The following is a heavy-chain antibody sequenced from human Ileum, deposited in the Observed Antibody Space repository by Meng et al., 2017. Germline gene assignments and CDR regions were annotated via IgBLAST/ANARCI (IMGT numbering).Heavy chain of an antibody. Sequence: QVQRQQWGSGLLQPSETLALTCAVYGGSFSGYYWSWIRQPPGKGLEWIGEISHRGNINYNPSLKSRVIILLDTSKSQFSLRLTSVTAADTAVYYCAREIYDSSGYYVDYWGQGTPVTVSS. J-gene: IGHJ4*01. CDR2: ISHRGNI. V-gene: IGHV4-34*01. CDR3: AREIYDSSGYYVDY. D-gene: IGHD3-22*01. CDR1: GGSFSGYY.